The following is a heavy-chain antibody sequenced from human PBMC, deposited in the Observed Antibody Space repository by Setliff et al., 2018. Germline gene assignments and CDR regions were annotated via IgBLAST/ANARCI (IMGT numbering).Heavy chain of an antibody. Sequence: SETLSLTCTVSGGSLTNRYWSWIRQPPGKGLEWLGYIYYSGTTNYSPSLKSRVTISVDTSKNQFSLELSSVTAADTAVYYCARDATVNPYYFENWGQGTLVTVSS. J-gene: IGHJ4*02. CDR3: ARDATVNPYYFEN. V-gene: IGHV4-59*12. CDR2: IYYSGTT. CDR1: GGSLTNRY.